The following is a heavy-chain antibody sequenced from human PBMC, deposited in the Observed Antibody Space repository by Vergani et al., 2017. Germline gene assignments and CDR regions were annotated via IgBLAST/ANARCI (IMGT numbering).Heavy chain of an antibody. D-gene: IGHD3-3*01. CDR2: ISSASTYI. V-gene: IGHV3-21*01. Sequence: EVQLVESGGGLVKPGGSLRLSCVASGFTFRSYSMHWVRQAPGKGLEWLSSISSASTYIYYADSMKGRLTISRDNAKNSLYLQIHSLRAEDTAVYYCAKDREGYGCWSSSVHWYFDLWGRGTLVTVSS. J-gene: IGHJ2*01. CDR1: GFTFRSYS. CDR3: AKDREGYGCWSSSVHWYFDL.